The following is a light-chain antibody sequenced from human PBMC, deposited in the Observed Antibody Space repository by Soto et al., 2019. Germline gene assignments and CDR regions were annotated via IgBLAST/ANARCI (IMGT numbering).Light chain of an antibody. CDR1: QGISSA. CDR2: AAS. J-gene: IGKJ1*01. Sequence: DFQLTQSPSFLSASVGDRVTITCRASQGISSALAWYQQKPGKAPKLLIYAASTLQSGVPLRFSGSGSGTEFTLTISSLQPEDFATYYCQQVWSFGQGTKVEIK. CDR3: QQVWS. V-gene: IGKV1-9*01.